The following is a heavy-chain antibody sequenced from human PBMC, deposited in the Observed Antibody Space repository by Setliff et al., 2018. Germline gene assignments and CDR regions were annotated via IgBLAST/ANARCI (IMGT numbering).Heavy chain of an antibody. CDR1: GFTFSSNN. J-gene: IGHJ5*02. CDR3: ARAPSSSSASWFDP. CDR2: ISGSSSYI. D-gene: IGHD6-6*01. Sequence: GGSLRLSCAASGFTFSSNNMHWVRQAPGKGLEWVSCISGSSSYIYYADSVKGRFTISRDSAKNSLYLQMNSLRAEDTAVYYCARAPSSSSASWFDPWGQGTLVTVSS. V-gene: IGHV3-21*01.